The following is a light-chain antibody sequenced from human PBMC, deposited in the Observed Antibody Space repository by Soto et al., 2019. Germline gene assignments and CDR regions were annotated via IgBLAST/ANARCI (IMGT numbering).Light chain of an antibody. CDR3: SSYTSSSTPYV. V-gene: IGLV2-14*01. Sequence: QSALTQPASVSGSLGQSITISCTGTSSDVGSYNYVSWYQQHPGKAPKLMIYEVTNRPSGVSNRFSGSKSGNTASLTISGLQAEDEADYYCSSYTSSSTPYVFGIGTKLTVL. CDR2: EVT. J-gene: IGLJ1*01. CDR1: SSDVGSYNY.